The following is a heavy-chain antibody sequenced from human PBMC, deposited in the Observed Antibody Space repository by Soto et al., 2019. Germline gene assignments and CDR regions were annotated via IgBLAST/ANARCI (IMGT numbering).Heavy chain of an antibody. CDR3: TSLMVRGVMWLDY. Sequence: EVQLVESGGGLVQPGGSLRLSCAASGFSFSSYSMSWVRQAPGKGLEWVANINQDGREKYYVDSVKGRFIISRDNAENSLYLQMSSLIAEDTAVYYCTSLMVRGVMWLDYWGQGALVTVSS. V-gene: IGHV3-7*05. J-gene: IGHJ4*02. CDR2: INQDGREK. CDR1: GFSFSSYS. D-gene: IGHD3-10*01.